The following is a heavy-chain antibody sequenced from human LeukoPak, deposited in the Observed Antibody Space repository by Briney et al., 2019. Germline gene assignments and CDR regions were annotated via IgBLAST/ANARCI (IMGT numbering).Heavy chain of an antibody. Sequence: GRSLRLSCAASGFTFSSYGMHWVRQAPGKGLEWVAVIWYDGSNKYYADSVKGRFTISRDNSKNTLYLQMNSLRAEDTAVYYCARAMVRGVIAYYYYYGMDVWGQGTTVTVS. J-gene: IGHJ6*02. CDR3: ARAMVRGVIAYYYYYGMDV. V-gene: IGHV3-33*01. CDR1: GFTFSSYG. D-gene: IGHD3-10*01. CDR2: IWYDGSNK.